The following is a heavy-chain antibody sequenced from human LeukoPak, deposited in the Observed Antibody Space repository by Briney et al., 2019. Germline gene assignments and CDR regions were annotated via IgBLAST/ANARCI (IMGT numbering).Heavy chain of an antibody. D-gene: IGHD3-22*01. Sequence: PSETLSLTCAVYGGSFSGYYWSWIRQPPGKGLEWIGEINHSGSTNYNPSLKSRVTISVDTSKNQFSLKLSSVTAADTAVYYCARGLRYDSNSFDIWGQGTMVTVSS. CDR3: ARGLRYDSNSFDI. CDR1: GGSFSGYY. V-gene: IGHV4-34*01. CDR2: INHSGST. J-gene: IGHJ3*02.